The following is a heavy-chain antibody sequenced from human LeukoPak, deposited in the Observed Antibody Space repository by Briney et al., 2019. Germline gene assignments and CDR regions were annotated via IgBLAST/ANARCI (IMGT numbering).Heavy chain of an antibody. CDR3: AREYEELFDS. J-gene: IGHJ4*02. CDR1: GFNLSRYW. V-gene: IGHV3-21*01. Sequence: GGSLRLSCAVSGFNLSRYWMNWVREARGKGVECVSSISSSSTSIYYPDSVQSPFTISTHNPKNSLYLQMNSLRVEDTAVYYCAREYEELFDSWGQGTPVTVSS. CDR2: ISSSSTSI. D-gene: IGHD3-10*01.